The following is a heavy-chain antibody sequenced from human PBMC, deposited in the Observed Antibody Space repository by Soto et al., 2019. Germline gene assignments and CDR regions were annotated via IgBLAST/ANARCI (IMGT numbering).Heavy chain of an antibody. Sequence: EVQVLESGGGLVQPGGSLRLSCAASGFTYSDYAMGWVRQAPGKGLEWVSIITSSGASTFYADSVKGRFSISRDNSKSTLYLQMSSLRVEDTAIYYCAKGRYTVTGYINYWGQGTRVIVSS. V-gene: IGHV3-23*01. CDR2: ITSSGAST. J-gene: IGHJ4*02. CDR1: GFTYSDYA. D-gene: IGHD3-16*02. CDR3: AKGRYTVTGYINY.